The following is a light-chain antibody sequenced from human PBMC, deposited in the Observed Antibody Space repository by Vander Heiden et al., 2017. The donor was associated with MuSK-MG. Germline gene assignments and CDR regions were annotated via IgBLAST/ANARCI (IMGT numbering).Light chain of an antibody. V-gene: IGKV1-39*01. J-gene: IGKJ1*01. CDR1: QSIASY. CDR3: QQSYSTPQT. CDR2: AAS. Sequence: DIQMTQSPSSLSASVGDRVTITCRASQSIASYFNWYQQKPGKAPKLLIYAASSLQSEVPSRFSGSGSGTDFTLTISSLQPEDFATYYCQQSYSTPQTFGQGTKVEIK.